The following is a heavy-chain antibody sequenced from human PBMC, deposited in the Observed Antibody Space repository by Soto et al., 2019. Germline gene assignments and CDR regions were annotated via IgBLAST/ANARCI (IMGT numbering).Heavy chain of an antibody. D-gene: IGHD6-19*01. Sequence: PGGPLRLSCAASGFTFSNAWMSWVRQAPGKGLEWVGRIKSKTDGGTTDYAAPVKGRFTISRDDSKNTLYLQMNSLKTEDTAVYYCTTRAYSSGWPPSFDYWGQGTLVTVSS. J-gene: IGHJ4*02. CDR3: TTRAYSSGWPPSFDY. CDR2: IKSKTDGGTT. V-gene: IGHV3-15*01. CDR1: GFTFSNAW.